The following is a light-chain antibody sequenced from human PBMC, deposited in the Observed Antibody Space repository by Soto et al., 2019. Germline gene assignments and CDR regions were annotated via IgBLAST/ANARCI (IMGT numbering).Light chain of an antibody. CDR3: QQRSNWPPL. V-gene: IGKV3-11*01. CDR1: QSVSSY. J-gene: IGKJ3*01. Sequence: EIVVTQSPATLSLYPGERATLSCRASQSVSSYLAWYQQKPGQAPRLLIYDASNRATGIPARFSGSGSGTDFTLTISSLEPEDFAVYYCQQRSNWPPLFAPGTKVDIK. CDR2: DAS.